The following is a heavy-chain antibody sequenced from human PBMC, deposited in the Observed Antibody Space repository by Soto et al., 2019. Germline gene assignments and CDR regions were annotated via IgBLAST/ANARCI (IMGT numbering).Heavy chain of an antibody. CDR2: INHSGTT. CDR3: ARGRGYVYGSNFYGLDA. D-gene: IGHD6-25*01. V-gene: IGHV4-34*01. CDR1: RGSFSGFY. J-gene: IGHJ6*02. Sequence: SETLSLTCVVYRGSFSGFYWSWFRQTPGGGLEWIGEINHSGTTNYNPSFQNRVTISVDKSTNNFSLKMTSVTAADAAVYYCARGRGYVYGSNFYGLDAWGQGTTVTV.